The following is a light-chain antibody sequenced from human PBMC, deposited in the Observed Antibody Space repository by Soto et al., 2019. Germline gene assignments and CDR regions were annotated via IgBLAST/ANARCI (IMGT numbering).Light chain of an antibody. CDR2: EGS. CDR1: SSDVGSYNL. CDR3: CSYAGSSTPYV. J-gene: IGLJ1*01. V-gene: IGLV2-23*01. Sequence: QSALNQPASVSGSPGQSITISCTGTSSDVGSYNLVSWYQQHPGKAPKLMIYEGSKRPSGVSNRFSGSKSGNTASLTISGLQAEDEADYYCCSYAGSSTPYVFGTGTKVTVL.